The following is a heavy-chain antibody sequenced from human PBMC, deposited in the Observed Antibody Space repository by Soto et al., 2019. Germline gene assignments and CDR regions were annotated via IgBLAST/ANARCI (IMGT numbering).Heavy chain of an antibody. CDR3: ARLPPSSIAAPYYYYGMDV. Sequence: PGESLKISCKGSGYSFTSYWIGWVRQMPGKGLEWMGIIYPGDSDTRYSPSFQGQVTISADKSISTAYLQWSSLKASDTAMYYCARLPPSSIAAPYYYYGMDVWGQGTTVTVSS. J-gene: IGHJ6*02. V-gene: IGHV5-51*01. D-gene: IGHD6-6*01. CDR1: GYSFTSYW. CDR2: IYPGDSDT.